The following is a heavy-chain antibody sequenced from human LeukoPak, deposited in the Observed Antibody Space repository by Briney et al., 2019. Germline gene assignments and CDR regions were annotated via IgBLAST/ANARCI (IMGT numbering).Heavy chain of an antibody. CDR3: ARERGGGSLDY. CDR1: GFTFSCYW. V-gene: IGHV3-7*03. D-gene: IGHD1-26*01. Sequence: GGSLRLSCAASGFTFSCYWMSWVRQAPGKGLEWVANIKQDGSEKYYVDSVKGRFTISRDNSKNTLYLQMNSLRAEDTAVYYCARERGGGSLDYWGQGTLVTVSS. CDR2: IKQDGSEK. J-gene: IGHJ4*02.